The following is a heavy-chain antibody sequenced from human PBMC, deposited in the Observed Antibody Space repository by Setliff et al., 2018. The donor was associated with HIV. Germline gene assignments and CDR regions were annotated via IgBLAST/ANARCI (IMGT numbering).Heavy chain of an antibody. V-gene: IGHV4-39*07. Sequence: TSETLSLTCTVSGGSIGSSDYYWAWIRQPPGKGLGWIGSIFYTGKTTYNPSLRSRVTISLDTSKTQFSLSLTSVTAADTAMYYCARRGKTENSYVLNWFDPWGQGILVTVSS. J-gene: IGHJ5*02. CDR2: IFYTGKT. D-gene: IGHD5-18*01. CDR3: ARRGKTENSYVLNWFDP. CDR1: GGSIGSSDYY.